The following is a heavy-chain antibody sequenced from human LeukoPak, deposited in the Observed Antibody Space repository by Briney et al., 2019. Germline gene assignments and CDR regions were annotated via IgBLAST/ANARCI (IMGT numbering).Heavy chain of an antibody. D-gene: IGHD3-3*02. Sequence: GTSLRLSCAASGITFSSFGMHWVRQAPGKGLEWVAVIWYDGSNKYYADSVRGRFTISRDNSKNTLYLQMNSLRAEDTAVYYCASYVLGDAFDIWGQGTMSPSLQ. J-gene: IGHJ3*02. CDR3: ASYVLGDAFDI. V-gene: IGHV3-33*01. CDR1: GITFSSFG. CDR2: IWYDGSNK.